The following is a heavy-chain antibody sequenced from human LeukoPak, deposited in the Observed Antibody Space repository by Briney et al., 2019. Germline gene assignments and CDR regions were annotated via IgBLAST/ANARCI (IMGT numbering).Heavy chain of an antibody. J-gene: IGHJ6*04. D-gene: IGHD6-13*01. CDR1: GYSISSYY. V-gene: IGHV4-59*01. CDR2: IYYSGST. CDR3: ARDPRAAAGLDYYYGMDV. Sequence: SETLSLTCAVTGYSISSYYWSWIRQPPGKGLEWIGYIYYSGSTNYNPSLKSRVTISVDTSKNQFSLKLSSVTAADTAVYYCARDPRAAAGLDYYYGMDVWGKGTTVTVSS.